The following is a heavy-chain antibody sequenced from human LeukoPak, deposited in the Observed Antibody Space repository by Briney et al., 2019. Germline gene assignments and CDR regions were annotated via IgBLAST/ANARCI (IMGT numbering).Heavy chain of an antibody. CDR3: ARDGPYDFWSGQLDY. J-gene: IGHJ4*02. V-gene: IGHV1-2*02. CDR2: INPNSGGT. CDR1: RYTFTGYY. Sequence: GASVKVSCKASRYTFTGYYMHWVRQAPGQGLEWMGWINPNSGGTNYAQKFQGRVTMTRDTSISTAYMELSRLRSDDTAVYYCARDGPYDFWSGQLDYWGQGTLVTVSS. D-gene: IGHD3-3*01.